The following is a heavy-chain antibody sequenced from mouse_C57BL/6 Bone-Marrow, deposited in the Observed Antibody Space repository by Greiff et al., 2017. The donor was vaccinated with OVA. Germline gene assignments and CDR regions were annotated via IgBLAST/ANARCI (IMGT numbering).Heavy chain of an antibody. CDR2: IDPENGDT. J-gene: IGHJ3*01. CDR1: GFNIKDYY. CDR3: TGTGRFAY. Sequence: VQLQQSGAELVRPGASVKLSCTASGFNIKDYYMHWVKQRPEQGLEWIGWIDPENGDTEYASKFQGKATITADTSSNTAYLQRSSLASEDTAVYYCTGTGRFAYWGQGTLVTVSA. D-gene: IGHD3-3*01. V-gene: IGHV14-4*01.